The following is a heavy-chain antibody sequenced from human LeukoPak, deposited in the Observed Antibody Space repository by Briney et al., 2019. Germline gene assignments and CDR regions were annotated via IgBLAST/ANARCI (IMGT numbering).Heavy chain of an antibody. D-gene: IGHD3-3*01. CDR1: GYTFTGYY. J-gene: IGHJ4*02. CDR3: AKDGLLEWLLVG. CDR2: MNPNSGNT. V-gene: IGHV1-8*02. Sequence: ASVKVSCKASGYTFTGYYMHWVRQATGQGLEWMGWMNPNSGNTGYAQKFQGRVTMTRNTSISTAYMELSSLRAEDTAVCYCAKDGLLEWLLVGWGQGTLVTVSS.